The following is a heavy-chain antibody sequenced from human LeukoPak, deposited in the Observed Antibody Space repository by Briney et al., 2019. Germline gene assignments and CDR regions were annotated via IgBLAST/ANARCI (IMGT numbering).Heavy chain of an antibody. CDR2: IHHSGST. CDR3: ARAHD. V-gene: IGHV4-34*01. CDR1: GGSFSGYY. Sequence: SETLSLTCAVYGGSFSGYYWSWIRQPPGKGLEWIGEIHHSGSTNYNPSLNSRVTISVDTSKNQLSLKLSSVTAADRAVYYCARAHDWGQGTLVTVSS. J-gene: IGHJ4*02.